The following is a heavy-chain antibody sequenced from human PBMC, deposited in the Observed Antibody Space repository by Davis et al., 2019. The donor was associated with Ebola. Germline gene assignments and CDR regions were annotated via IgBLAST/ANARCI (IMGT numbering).Heavy chain of an antibody. J-gene: IGHJ4*02. CDR2: INHSGST. V-gene: IGHV4-34*01. Sequence: MPSETLSLTCAVYGGSFSGYYWSWIRQPPGKGLEWIGEINHSGSTNYNPSLKSRVTISVDTSKNQFSLKLSSVTAADTAVHYCARVYGDYTNYFDSWGQGTLVTVSS. CDR1: GGSFSGYY. D-gene: IGHD4-17*01. CDR3: ARVYGDYTNYFDS.